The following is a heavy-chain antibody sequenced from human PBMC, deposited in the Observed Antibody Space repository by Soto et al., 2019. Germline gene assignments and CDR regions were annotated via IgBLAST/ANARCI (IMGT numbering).Heavy chain of an antibody. V-gene: IGHV4-4*02. J-gene: IGHJ4*02. CDR2: VYHTGST. Sequence: QVQLQQSGPRLARPSGTLSLTCVVSGGSISSTNWWTWVRQTPGKGLEWIGEVYHTGSTKYNPSLKNRVTISLDKSNNQFSLNLKSXTAAXXXVYXXAXXXXXXXXXXLXIPSWGQGTLVSVSS. CDR1: GGSISSTNW. CDR3: AXXXXXXXXXXLXIPS.